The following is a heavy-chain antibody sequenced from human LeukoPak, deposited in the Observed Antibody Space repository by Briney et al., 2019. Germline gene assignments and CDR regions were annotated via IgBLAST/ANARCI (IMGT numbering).Heavy chain of an antibody. Sequence: GASVKVSCKASGYTFTNDDINWVRQATGQGLEWMGWMNPNSDNTGYAQKFQGRVTMTRNTSINTAYMELSSLRSEDTAVYYCARAAVATRRGSWFDPWGQGTLVSVSS. CDR2: MNPNSDNT. V-gene: IGHV1-8*01. CDR1: GYTFTNDD. D-gene: IGHD5-12*01. CDR3: ARAAVATRRGSWFDP. J-gene: IGHJ5*02.